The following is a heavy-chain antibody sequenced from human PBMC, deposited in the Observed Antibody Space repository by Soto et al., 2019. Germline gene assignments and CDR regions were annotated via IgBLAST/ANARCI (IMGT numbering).Heavy chain of an antibody. CDR1: GYTFTSYY. V-gene: IGHV1-46*03. J-gene: IGHJ4*02. D-gene: IGHD2-15*01. CDR2: INLSGGST. CDR3: ASGRYCSGGSCWPADY. Sequence: QVQLVQSGAEVKKPGASVKVSCKASGYTFTSYYMHWVRQAPGQGLEWMGIINLSGGSTSYAQKFQGRVTMTRDTSTSTVYMELSSLRSEDTAVYYCASGRYCSGGSCWPADYWGQGTLVTVSS.